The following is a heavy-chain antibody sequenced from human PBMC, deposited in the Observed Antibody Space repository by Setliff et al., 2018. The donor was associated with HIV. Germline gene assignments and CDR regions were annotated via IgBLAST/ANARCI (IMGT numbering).Heavy chain of an antibody. V-gene: IGHV1-18*04. CDR2: IGADNGNT. J-gene: IGHJ4*02. CDR3: AREKYGDKFDY. Sequence: ASVKVSCKASGYTFTAYYLHWVRQAPGQGLEWMGWIGADNGNTNYAQKFQGRVTMTTDTSTSTVYMELRSLISDDTAMYYCAREKYGDKFDYWGQGTLVTVSS. CDR1: GYTFTAYY. D-gene: IGHD2-8*01.